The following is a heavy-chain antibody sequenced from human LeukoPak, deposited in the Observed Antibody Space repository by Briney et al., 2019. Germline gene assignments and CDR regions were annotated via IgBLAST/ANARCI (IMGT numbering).Heavy chain of an antibody. D-gene: IGHD6-19*01. V-gene: IGHV1-69*13. CDR3: AGDGTGYSSGWYGGVGDY. J-gene: IGHJ4*02. CDR1: GGTFSSYA. Sequence: GASVKVSCKASGGTFSSYAISWVRQAPGQGLEWMGGIIPIFGTANYAQKFQGRVTITADESTSTAYMELSSLRSEDTAVYYCAGDGTGYSSGWYGGVGDYWGQGTLVTVSS. CDR2: IIPIFGTA.